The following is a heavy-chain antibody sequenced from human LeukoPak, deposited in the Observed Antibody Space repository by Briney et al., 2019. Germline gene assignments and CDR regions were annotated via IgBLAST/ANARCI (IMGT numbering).Heavy chain of an antibody. D-gene: IGHD2-15*01. CDR1: GFTFNSYG. CDR3: AKDCGGRCYSTGEGPFDI. CDR2: ISGSGRST. J-gene: IGHJ3*02. V-gene: IGHV3-23*01. Sequence: GGTLRLSCAASGFTFNSYGMSWVRQAPGKGLEWVSGISGSGRSTYYADSVKGRFTTSRDNSKNTLYLQMNTLRAEDTALYYCAKDCGGRCYSTGEGPFDIWGQGTMVSVSS.